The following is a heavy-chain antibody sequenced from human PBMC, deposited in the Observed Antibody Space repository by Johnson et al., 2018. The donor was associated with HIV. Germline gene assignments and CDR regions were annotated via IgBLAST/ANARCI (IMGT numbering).Heavy chain of an antibody. V-gene: IGHV3-13*01. J-gene: IGHJ3*01. CDR1: GFNLRDYD. Sequence: VQLVESGGGLVQPGGSLRLSCAASGFNLRDYDMHWVRQATGKHLEWVSGIALAGATHYSDSVKGRFTISKDDAKSSIYLQMNSLSAGDTAVYYCVRGVAGVPGLDDVFGVWGQGTMVTVSA. CDR3: VRGVAGVPGLDDVFGV. CDR2: IALAGAT. D-gene: IGHD3/OR15-3a*01.